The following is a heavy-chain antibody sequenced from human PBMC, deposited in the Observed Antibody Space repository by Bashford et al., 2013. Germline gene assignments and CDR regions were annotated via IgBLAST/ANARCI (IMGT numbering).Heavy chain of an antibody. Sequence: WVRQAPGQGPEWMGWIKSPSGNTPTRGNTGYAQKFQGRVTMTRNTSINTAYLELSSLRSEDTAMYYCARDGGPDSGSHWGAFDIWGQGTMVTVSS. D-gene: IGHD1-26*01. V-gene: IGHV1-8*01. CDR3: ARDGGPDSGSHWGAFDI. CDR2: IKSPSGNTPTRGNT. J-gene: IGHJ3*02.